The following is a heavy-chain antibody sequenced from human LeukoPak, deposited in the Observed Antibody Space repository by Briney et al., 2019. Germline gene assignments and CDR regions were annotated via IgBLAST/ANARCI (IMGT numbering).Heavy chain of an antibody. CDR3: ARGHDYYYMDV. V-gene: IGHV3-21*01. J-gene: IGHJ6*03. CDR1: GFTFSSYS. Sequence: GGSLRLSCAASGFTFSSYSMNWVRQAPGKGLEWVSSISSSSSYIYYADSVKGRFTIPRDNAKNPLYLQMNSLRAEDTAVYYCARGHDYYYMDVWGKGTTVTVSS. CDR2: ISSSSSYI.